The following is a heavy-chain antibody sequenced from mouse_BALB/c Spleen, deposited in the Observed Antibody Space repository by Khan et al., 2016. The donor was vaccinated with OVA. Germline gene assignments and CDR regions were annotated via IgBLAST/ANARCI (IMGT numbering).Heavy chain of an antibody. J-gene: IGHJ2*01. D-gene: IGHD1-1*01. Sequence: QVQLQQPGPVLVKPGASVKMSCKASGYTFTDYIINWVRQRTGQGLEWIGQIYPGSGSTYYNEKFKGKATLTADKSSNTAYMQLRSLTSEYSAVYFCARSGYGSLDYWGQGTTLTVSS. CDR3: ARSGYGSLDY. CDR2: IYPGSGST. CDR1: GYTFTDYI. V-gene: IGHV1-77*01.